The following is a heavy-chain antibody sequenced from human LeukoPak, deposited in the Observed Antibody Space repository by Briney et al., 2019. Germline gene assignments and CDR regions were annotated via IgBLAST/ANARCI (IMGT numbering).Heavy chain of an antibody. J-gene: IGHJ6*02. CDR3: ARDVWRQLGVQVYYYYGMDV. V-gene: IGHV3-30*03. CDR2: ISYDGSNK. Sequence: GGSLRLSCAASGXTFSSYGMHWVRQAPGKGLEWVAVISYDGSNKYYADSVKGRFTISRHNSKNTPYLQMNSLRAEDTAVYYCARDVWRQLGVQVYYYYGMDVWGQGTTVTVSS. D-gene: IGHD5-18*01. CDR1: GXTFSSYG.